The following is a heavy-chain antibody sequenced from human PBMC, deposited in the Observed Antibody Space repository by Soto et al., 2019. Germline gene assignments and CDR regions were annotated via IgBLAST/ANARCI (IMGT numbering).Heavy chain of an antibody. CDR1: GFTFSSYG. J-gene: IGHJ1*01. V-gene: IGHV3-30*18. D-gene: IGHD2-21*02. Sequence: GGSLRLSCAASGFTFSSYGMHWVRQAPGKGLEWVAVISYDGSNKYYADSVKGRFTISRDNSKNTLYLQMNSLRAEDTAVYYCANLNILAYCGGDCYTGLPWGQGTLVTVSS. CDR3: ANLNILAYCGGDCYTGLP. CDR2: ISYDGSNK.